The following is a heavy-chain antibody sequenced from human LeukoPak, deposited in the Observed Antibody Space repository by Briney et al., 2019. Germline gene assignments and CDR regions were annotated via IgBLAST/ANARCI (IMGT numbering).Heavy chain of an antibody. CDR1: GGSFSGYY. CDR2: INHSGST. J-gene: IGHJ4*02. V-gene: IGHV4-34*01. CDR3: ARLAYCGGDCYSLGYFDY. D-gene: IGHD2-21*01. Sequence: PSETLSLTCAVYGGSFSGYYWSWIRQPPGKGLEWIGEINHSGSTNYNPSLKSRVTIPVDTSKNQFSLKLSSVTAADTAVYYCARLAYCGGDCYSLGYFDYWGQGTLVTVSS.